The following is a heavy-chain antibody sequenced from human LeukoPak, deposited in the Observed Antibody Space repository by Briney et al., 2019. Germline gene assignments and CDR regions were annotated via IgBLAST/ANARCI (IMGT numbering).Heavy chain of an antibody. J-gene: IGHJ4*02. D-gene: IGHD3-16*01. Sequence: GGSLRLSCAASGFTFSRYSMNWVLQAPGKGLYWVSGTSASSSYIFYADSVKGRFTISRDNAKNSVDLQMNSLRVEDSAVYYCARGGDPVDYWGQGTLVTVSS. V-gene: IGHV3-21*06. CDR3: ARGGDPVDY. CDR2: TSASSSYI. CDR1: GFTFSRYS.